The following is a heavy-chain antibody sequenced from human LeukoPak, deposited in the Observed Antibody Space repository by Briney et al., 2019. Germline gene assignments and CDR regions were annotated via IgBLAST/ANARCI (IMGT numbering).Heavy chain of an antibody. CDR2: INPSGGST. D-gene: IGHD6-6*01. V-gene: IGHV1-46*01. J-gene: IGHJ4*02. CDR3: ARDPALIAASLGARLDY. Sequence: ASVKVSCKASGYTFTSYHMHWVRQAPGQGLEWMGIINPSGGSTSYAQKFQGRVTMTRDTSTSTVYMELSSLRSEDTAVYYCARDPALIAASLGARLDYWGQGTLVTVSS. CDR1: GYTFTSYH.